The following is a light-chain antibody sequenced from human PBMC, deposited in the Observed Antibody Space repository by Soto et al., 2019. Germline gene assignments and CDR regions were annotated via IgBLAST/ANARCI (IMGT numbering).Light chain of an antibody. CDR1: RSNIGAGYD. CDR2: ANN. J-gene: IGLJ1*01. CDR3: QSYDSSLSGYV. V-gene: IGLV1-40*01. Sequence: QSVLTHPPSVSGAPGQRVTISCTGSRSNIGAGYDVHWYQQLPGTAPKLLIYANNIRPSGVPGRFSGSKSGTSASLAITGLQAEDEADYYCQSYDSSLSGYVFGTGTKVTVL.